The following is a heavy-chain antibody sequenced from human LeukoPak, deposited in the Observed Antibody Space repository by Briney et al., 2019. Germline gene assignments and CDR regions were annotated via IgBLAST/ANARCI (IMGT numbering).Heavy chain of an antibody. Sequence: PGGSLRLPCAASGFTFSSYAMSWVRQAPGKGLEWVSAISGSGGSTYYADSVKGRFTISRDNSKNTLYLQMNSLRAEDTAVYYCAKGKLWFGELLADYWGQGTLVTVSS. CDR2: ISGSGGST. V-gene: IGHV3-23*01. CDR3: AKGKLWFGELLADY. J-gene: IGHJ4*02. CDR1: GFTFSSYA. D-gene: IGHD3-10*01.